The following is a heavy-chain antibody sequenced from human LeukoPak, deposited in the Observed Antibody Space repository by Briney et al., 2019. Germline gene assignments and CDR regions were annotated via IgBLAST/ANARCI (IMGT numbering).Heavy chain of an antibody. V-gene: IGHV3-7*01. CDR2: IKQDGSEK. CDR1: GFTFNSYW. CDR3: TKVPRQHDNWFDP. Sequence: GSLRLSCAASGFTFNSYWMSWVRQAPGKGLEWVANIKQDGSEKYYVDSVKGRFTISRDNAKNSLYLQMNSLRAEDTAVYYCTKVPRQHDNWFDPWGQGTLVTVSS. J-gene: IGHJ5*02. D-gene: IGHD6-13*01.